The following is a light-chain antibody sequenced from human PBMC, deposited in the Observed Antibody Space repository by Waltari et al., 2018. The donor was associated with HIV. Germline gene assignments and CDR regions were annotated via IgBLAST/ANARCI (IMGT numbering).Light chain of an antibody. Sequence: EIVLTQSPGTLSLSPGERATLSCRASQSVSSSYLAWYQQKPGQAPRLLIYGASSRATGIPDRFSGSGSGTDFTLTISRLEPEDFAIYYCQQYNDCPQTFGQGTKVEFK. CDR2: GAS. CDR1: QSVSSSY. CDR3: QQYNDCPQT. J-gene: IGKJ1*01. V-gene: IGKV3-20*01.